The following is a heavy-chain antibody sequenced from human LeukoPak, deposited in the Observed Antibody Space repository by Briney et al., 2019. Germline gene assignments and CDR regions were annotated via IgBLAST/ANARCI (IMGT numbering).Heavy chain of an antibody. CDR2: IYYSGST. Sequence: SETLSLTCTVSGGSISSGGYYWSWIRQHPGKGLEWIGYIYYSGSTNYNPSLKSRVTISVDTSKNQFSLKLRSVTAADTAVYYCARAVGVGRGTYFDLWGRGTLVTVSS. V-gene: IGHV4-61*08. CDR3: ARAVGVGRGTYFDL. CDR1: GGSISSGGYY. D-gene: IGHD1-1*01. J-gene: IGHJ2*01.